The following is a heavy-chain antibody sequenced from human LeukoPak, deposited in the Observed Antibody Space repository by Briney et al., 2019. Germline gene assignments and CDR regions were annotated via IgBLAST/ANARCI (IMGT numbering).Heavy chain of an antibody. CDR3: ARGDYGGNFYYYYYYMDV. V-gene: IGHV4-61*02. CDR2: IYTSGST. J-gene: IGHJ6*03. D-gene: IGHD4-23*01. CDR1: GGSISSGSYY. Sequence: SETLSLTCTVSGGSISSGSYYWSWNRQPAGKGLGWIGSIYTSGSTNYNPSLKSRVTISVDTSKNQFSLKLSSVTAADTAVYYCARGDYGGNFYYYYYYMDVWGKGTTVTISS.